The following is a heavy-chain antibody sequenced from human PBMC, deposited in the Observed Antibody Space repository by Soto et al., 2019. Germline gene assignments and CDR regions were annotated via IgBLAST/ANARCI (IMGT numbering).Heavy chain of an antibody. CDR1: GFTFSNAW. Sequence: SLRLSCAASGFTFSNAWMSWVRQAPGKGLEWVGRIKSKTDGGTTDYAAPVKGRFTISRDDSKNTLYLQMNSLKTEDTAVYYCTTVNRYCSGGSCYLDFDYWGQGTLVTVSS. D-gene: IGHD2-15*01. CDR2: IKSKTDGGTT. V-gene: IGHV3-15*01. CDR3: TTVNRYCSGGSCYLDFDY. J-gene: IGHJ4*02.